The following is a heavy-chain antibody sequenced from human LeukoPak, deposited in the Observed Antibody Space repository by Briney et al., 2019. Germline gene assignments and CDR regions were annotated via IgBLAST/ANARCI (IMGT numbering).Heavy chain of an antibody. J-gene: IGHJ4*02. CDR1: GFTFRNHS. CDR3: ARDIYSRYLDQ. V-gene: IGHV3-33*01. CDR2: IWYDGSNQ. Sequence: GGSLRLSCEVSGFTFRNHSMYWVRQAPGKGLEWLSVIWYDGSNQYYAASVKGRFIISRDNSKNTLFLQTNSLRAEDTAVYFCARDIYSRYLDQWGQGTLVTVSS. D-gene: IGHD4-11*01.